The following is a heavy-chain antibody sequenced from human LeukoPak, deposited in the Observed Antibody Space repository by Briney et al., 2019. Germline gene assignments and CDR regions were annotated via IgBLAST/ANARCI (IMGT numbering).Heavy chain of an antibody. CDR3: ARDNKVATICMDH. CDR1: GYTFTGYY. CDR2: INPNSGGT. J-gene: IGHJ4*02. V-gene: IGHV1-2*02. Sequence: ASVKVSCKASGYTFTGYYMHWVRQAPGQGLEWMGWINPNSGGTNYAQKFQGRVTMTRDTSISTAYMEPSRLRSDDTAVYYCARDNKVATICMDHWGQGTLVTVSS. D-gene: IGHD5-12*01.